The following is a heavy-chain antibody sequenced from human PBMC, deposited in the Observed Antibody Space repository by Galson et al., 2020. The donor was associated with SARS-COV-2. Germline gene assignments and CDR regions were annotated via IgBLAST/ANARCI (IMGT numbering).Heavy chain of an antibody. CDR3: ARNTAYETWGGPGYYYFGMDV. CDR2: ISTSSSYI. Sequence: TGGSLTLSCAASGFTFRNYSMNWVRQAPGKGLEWVSSISTSSSYIYYADSVKGRFTISRDNAKNSLYLQMNSLRAEDTAVYYCARNTAYETWGGPGYYYFGMDVWGQGTTVTVSS. J-gene: IGHJ6*02. V-gene: IGHV3-21*01. CDR1: GFTFRNYS. D-gene: IGHD3-16*01.